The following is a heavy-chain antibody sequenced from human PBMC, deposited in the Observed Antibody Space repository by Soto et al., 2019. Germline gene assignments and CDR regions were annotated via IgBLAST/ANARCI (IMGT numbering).Heavy chain of an antibody. CDR2: ISSDGYTK. J-gene: IGHJ4*02. CDR1: GFTFSTFA. CDR3: ARAPTSRLDY. Sequence: QVQLVESGGGVVQPGRSLRLSCSASGFTFSTFAVHWVRQAPGKGLEWVAVISSDGYTKYYTDSVKGRFTISRDNSKNTLSLQMNGLRTEDTAMYYCARAPTSRLDYWGQGTLVTVSS. V-gene: IGHV3-30-3*01.